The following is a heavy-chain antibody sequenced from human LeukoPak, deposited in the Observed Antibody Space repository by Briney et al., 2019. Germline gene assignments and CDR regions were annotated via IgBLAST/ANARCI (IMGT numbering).Heavy chain of an antibody. CDR2: ISSSSSYI. J-gene: IGHJ4*02. CDR1: GFTFSSYS. V-gene: IGHV3-21*01. CDR3: ARGYCSGGSCYFNYFDY. Sequence: GGSLRLSCAASGFTFSSYSMNWVRQAPGKGLEWVSSISSSSSYIYYADSVKGRFTISRDNARNSLYLQMNSLRAEDTAVYYCARGYCSGGSCYFNYFDYWGQGTLVTVSS. D-gene: IGHD2-15*01.